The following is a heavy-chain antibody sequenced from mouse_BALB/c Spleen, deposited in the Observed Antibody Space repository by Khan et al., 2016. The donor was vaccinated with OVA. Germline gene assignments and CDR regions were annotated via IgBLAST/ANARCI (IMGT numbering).Heavy chain of an antibody. V-gene: IGHV1-7*01. CDR1: GYTFITYW. CDR2: IDPNTGYI. J-gene: IGHJ3*01. Sequence: QVQLQQSGAELAKPGASLKMSCTASGYTFITYWIHWVKQRPGQGLEWIGYIDPNTGYIEFNHKFKDKATFTSDKSSNTAYMQLTSLTSECAAVYYYAKRELYGNITYWGQGTLVTVSA. D-gene: IGHD2-1*01. CDR3: AKRELYGNITY.